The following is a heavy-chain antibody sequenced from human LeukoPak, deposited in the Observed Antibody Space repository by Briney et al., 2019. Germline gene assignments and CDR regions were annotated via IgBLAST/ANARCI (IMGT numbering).Heavy chain of an antibody. V-gene: IGHV3-21*01. CDR2: ISTSSRYI. CDR3: ARADCSGSTCYLRRSWFDP. Sequence: GGCLRLSCAASGFTFSSFDMNWVRQAPGKGLEWVSSISTSSRYIYYRDSVKGRFTISRDDAKNSLYLQMNSLRVEDTAVYYCARADCSGSTCYLRRSWFDPWGQGTLVTVSS. D-gene: IGHD2-2*01. CDR1: GFTFSSFD. J-gene: IGHJ5*02.